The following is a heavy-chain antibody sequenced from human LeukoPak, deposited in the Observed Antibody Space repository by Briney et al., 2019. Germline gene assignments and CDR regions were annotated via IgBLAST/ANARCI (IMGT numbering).Heavy chain of an antibody. CDR3: AKDLMRDRWFGES. J-gene: IGHJ5*02. D-gene: IGHD3-10*01. Sequence: GSLKLSCAASGFTFSYYGMHWVRQAPGKGLEWVAFIRYDGNDKFYAASVKGRLTISRDTSRNTLYLQMNSLRLEDTAVYYCAKDLMRDRWFGESWGQGTLVTVSS. V-gene: IGHV3-30*02. CDR2: IRYDGNDK. CDR1: GFTFSYYG.